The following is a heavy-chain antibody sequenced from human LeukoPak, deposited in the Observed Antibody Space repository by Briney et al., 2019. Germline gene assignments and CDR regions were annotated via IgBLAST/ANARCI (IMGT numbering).Heavy chain of an antibody. CDR2: INHSGST. Sequence: SETLSLTCAVYGGSFSGYYWSWIRQPPGWGLEWIGEINHSGSTNYNPSLKSRVTISVDTSKNQFSLKLSSVTAADTAVYYCARGGGMAYGSALSSWGQGTLVTVSS. J-gene: IGHJ4*02. CDR1: GGSFSGYY. V-gene: IGHV4-34*01. D-gene: IGHD3-10*01. CDR3: ARGGGMAYGSALSS.